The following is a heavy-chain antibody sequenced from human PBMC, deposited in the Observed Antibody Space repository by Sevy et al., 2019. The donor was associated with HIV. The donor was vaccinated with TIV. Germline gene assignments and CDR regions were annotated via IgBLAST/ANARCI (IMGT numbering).Heavy chain of an antibody. D-gene: IGHD1-26*01. V-gene: IGHV3-30*18. CDR3: ANAYSGSYSHSYLYALDV. CDR1: GFSFSYYG. CDR2: ISHDGINE. J-gene: IGHJ6*02. Sequence: GGSLRLSCTGSGFSFSYYGIHWVRQAPGKGLDWVALISHDGINEYYADSVKGRFTISRDNSRNTVYLEMNSLRNEDTAIYFCANAYSGSYSHSYLYALDVWGQGTTVNVSS.